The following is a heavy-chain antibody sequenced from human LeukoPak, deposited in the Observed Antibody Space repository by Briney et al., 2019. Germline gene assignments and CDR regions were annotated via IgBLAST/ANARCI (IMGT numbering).Heavy chain of an antibody. CDR1: GYTFTSFS. D-gene: IGHD3-22*01. CDR2: INPNSGGT. Sequence: ASVKVSCKASGYTFTSFSIHWVRQAPGQGLEWMGWINPNSGGTNYAQKFQGRVTMTRDTSISTAYMELSRLRSDDTAVYYCARGPRITMIVVVPDYWGQGTLVTVSS. CDR3: ARGPRITMIVVVPDY. J-gene: IGHJ4*02. V-gene: IGHV1-2*02.